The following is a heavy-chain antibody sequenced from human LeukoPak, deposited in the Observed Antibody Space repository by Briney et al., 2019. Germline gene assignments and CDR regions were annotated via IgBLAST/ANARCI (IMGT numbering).Heavy chain of an antibody. Sequence: ASVKVSCKASGYTFTSYDINWVRQAPGQGLEWMGIINPSGGSTSYAQKFQGRVTMTRDTSTSTVYMELSSLRSEDTAVYYCARSGEIVGGYYYYYGMDVWGQGTTVTVSS. CDR1: GYTFTSYD. D-gene: IGHD1-26*01. J-gene: IGHJ6*02. CDR3: ARSGEIVGGYYYYYGMDV. CDR2: INPSGGST. V-gene: IGHV1-46*01.